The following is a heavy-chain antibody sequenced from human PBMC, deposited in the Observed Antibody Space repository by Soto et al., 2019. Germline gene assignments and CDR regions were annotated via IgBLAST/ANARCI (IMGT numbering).Heavy chain of an antibody. CDR2: IRWDGGRT. D-gene: IGHD3-10*01. J-gene: IGHJ4*02. CDR3: AKSGMVRGVIIYYFDY. V-gene: IGHV3-43*01. CDR1: DFTFGDYT. Sequence: PGGSLQIVCASSDFTFGDYTMHLVGQAPCKGLELVSLIRWDGGRTYYGDSVKGRFTISRDNSKNSLYLQMNSLRTEDTGVYYCAKSGMVRGVIIYYFDYWGQGTLVTVSS.